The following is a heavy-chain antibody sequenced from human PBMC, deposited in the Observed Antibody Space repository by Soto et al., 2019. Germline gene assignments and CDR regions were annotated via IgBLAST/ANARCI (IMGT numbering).Heavy chain of an antibody. V-gene: IGHV2-5*02. CDR1: GFSLSTSGVG. CDR3: AHSRDNDYGDLYDFDY. Sequence: QITLKESGPTLVKPTQTLTLTCTFSGFSLSTSGVGVGWIRQPPGKALEWLALIYWDDDKRYSPSLKSRLSITKDTSKNQVVLTMTNMDPVDTATYYCAHSRDNDYGDLYDFDYWGQGTLVTVSS. D-gene: IGHD4-17*01. CDR2: IYWDDDK. J-gene: IGHJ4*02.